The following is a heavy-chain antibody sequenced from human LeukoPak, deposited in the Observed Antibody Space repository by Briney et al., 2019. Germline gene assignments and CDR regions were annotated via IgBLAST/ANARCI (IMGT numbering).Heavy chain of an antibody. Sequence: ASVKVSCKASGYTFTSYGINWVRQAPGQGLEWMGWISAYNSNTHYAQKLQGRVTMTTDTSTSTAYMEVRSLRSDDTAVYYCARDRSWVGATTRTIGDYWGQGTLVTVSS. CDR3: ARDRSWVGATTRTIGDY. CDR2: ISAYNSNT. CDR1: GYTFTSYG. D-gene: IGHD1-26*01. V-gene: IGHV1-18*01. J-gene: IGHJ4*02.